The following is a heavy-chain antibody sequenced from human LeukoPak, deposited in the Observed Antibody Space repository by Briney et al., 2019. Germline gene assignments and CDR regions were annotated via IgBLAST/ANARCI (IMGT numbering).Heavy chain of an antibody. CDR1: GGSISSGDYY. V-gene: IGHV4-61*08. CDR2: IYYSGST. Sequence: KSSETLSLTCTVSGGSISSGDYYWSWIRQPPGKGLEWIGYIYYSGSTNYNPSLKSRVTISVDTSKNQFSLKLSSVTAADTAVYYCARFWSGYPNYFDYWGQGTLVTVSS. J-gene: IGHJ4*02. CDR3: ARFWSGYPNYFDY. D-gene: IGHD3-3*01.